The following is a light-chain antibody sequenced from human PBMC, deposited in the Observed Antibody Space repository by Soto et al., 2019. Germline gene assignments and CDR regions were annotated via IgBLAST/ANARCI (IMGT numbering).Light chain of an antibody. CDR1: SSNIGSNT. CDR3: AACDDSLNGVV. J-gene: IGLJ2*01. CDR2: SNN. V-gene: IGLV1-44*01. Sequence: QSVLTQPPSASGTHGQRVTISCSGSSSNIGSNTVNWYQQLPGTAPKLLIYSNNQRPSGVPDRFSGSKSGTSASLAISGLQSEEEADYYCAACDDSLNGVVFGGGTKLTVL.